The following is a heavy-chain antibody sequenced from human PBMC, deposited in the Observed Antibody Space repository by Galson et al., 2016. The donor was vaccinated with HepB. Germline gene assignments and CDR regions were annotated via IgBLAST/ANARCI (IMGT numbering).Heavy chain of an antibody. J-gene: IGHJ4*02. V-gene: IGHV5-51*01. CDR1: GYRFTNYW. D-gene: IGHD5-24*01. CDR2: IHPGDSNT. Sequence: QSGAEVKKPGESLKISCKGSGYRFTNYWIGWVRQMPGKGLEWMGSIHPGDSNTKSSTSFQGQVTISADKSISTAYLQWSSRKASDTAIYYCARQEGDMATIGLDYWGQGTLVTVSS. CDR3: ARQEGDMATIGLDY.